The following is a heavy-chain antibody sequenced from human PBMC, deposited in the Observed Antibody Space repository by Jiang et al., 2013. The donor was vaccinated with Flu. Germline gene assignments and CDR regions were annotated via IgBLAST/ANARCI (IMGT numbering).Heavy chain of an antibody. V-gene: IGHV4-39*07. CDR2: IYYSGST. Sequence: GLVKPSETLSLTCTVSGGSISSSSYYWGWIRQPPGKGLEWIGSIYYSGSTYYNPSLKSRVTISVDTSKNQFSLKLSSVTAADTAVYYCARNGRAYGDYVDYWGQGTLVTVSS. CDR3: ARNGRAYGDYVDY. D-gene: IGHD4-17*01. CDR1: GGSISSSSYY. J-gene: IGHJ4*02.